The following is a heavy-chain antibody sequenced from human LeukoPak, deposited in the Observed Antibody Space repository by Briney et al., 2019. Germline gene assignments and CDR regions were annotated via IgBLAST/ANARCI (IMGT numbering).Heavy chain of an antibody. Sequence: GGSLRLSCAASGFTFSSYSMNWFGQAPGKGLDWVSSISSSSSYKYYADSVKGRFTISRDNAKNSLYLQMNSLRAEDTAVYYCARVYSWPPAIDYWGQGTLVTVSS. CDR2: ISSSSSYK. CDR3: ARVYSWPPAIDY. CDR1: GFTFSSYS. V-gene: IGHV3-21*01. D-gene: IGHD2-15*01. J-gene: IGHJ4*02.